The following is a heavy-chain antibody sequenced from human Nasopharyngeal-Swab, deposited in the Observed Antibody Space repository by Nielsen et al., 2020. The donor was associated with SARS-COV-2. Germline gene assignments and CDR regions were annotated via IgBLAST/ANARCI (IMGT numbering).Heavy chain of an antibody. Sequence: ASVKVSCKASGYSFNTYYMHWVRQAPGQALEWMGLISCDDGTRNYAQTFRGRVTMTRVTSTNTVYLDLSRLQSEDTAVYYCARGPNPHNAFDIWGQGTMVTVSS. CDR1: GYSFNTYY. V-gene: IGHV1-46*02. CDR3: ARGPNPHNAFDI. CDR2: ISCDDGTR. J-gene: IGHJ3*02. D-gene: IGHD1-14*01.